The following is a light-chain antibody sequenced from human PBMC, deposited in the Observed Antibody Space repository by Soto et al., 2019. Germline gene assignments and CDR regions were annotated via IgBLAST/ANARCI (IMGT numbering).Light chain of an antibody. CDR3: QQYGSSPTWA. J-gene: IGKJ1*01. Sequence: EIVLTQSPATLSLSPGEGATLSCRASQSVSSYLAWYQQKPGQAPRLLIYDASNRATGIPARFSGSGSGTDFTLTISRLEPEDFAVYYCQQYGSSPTWAFGQGTKVDIK. CDR2: DAS. CDR1: QSVSSY. V-gene: IGKV3-20*01.